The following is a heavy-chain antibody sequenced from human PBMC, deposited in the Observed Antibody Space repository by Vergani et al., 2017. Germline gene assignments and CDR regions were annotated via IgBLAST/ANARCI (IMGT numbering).Heavy chain of an antibody. J-gene: IGHJ6*02. CDR1: GYTFSDYY. CDR2: MNPDDGDT. CDR3: ARDDARDQLLRWGMDV. D-gene: IGHD2-2*01. V-gene: IGHV1-2*02. Sequence: QVQLVQSGAELKKPGASVRVSCKASGYTFSDYYIQWVRQAPGQGPEWLGWMNPDDGDTMYAEKFKGRVTMTRVTSLSTGYMDLTRLTSDDTAVYYCARDDARDQLLRWGMDVWGQGTTVTVSS.